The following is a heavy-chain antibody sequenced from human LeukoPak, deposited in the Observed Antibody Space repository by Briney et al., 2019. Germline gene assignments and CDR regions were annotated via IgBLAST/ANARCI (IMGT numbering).Heavy chain of an antibody. V-gene: IGHV4-34*01. Sequence: SETLSLTCAVYGGSFSGYYWSWIRQPPGKGLEWIGEINRSEVTNYNPSLKSRVTISVDTSKNQFSLKLSSVTAADTAVYYCARGQTYYYDSSGLYFDYWGQGTLVTVSS. CDR1: GGSFSGYY. J-gene: IGHJ4*02. CDR2: INRSEVT. CDR3: ARGQTYYYDSSGLYFDY. D-gene: IGHD3-22*01.